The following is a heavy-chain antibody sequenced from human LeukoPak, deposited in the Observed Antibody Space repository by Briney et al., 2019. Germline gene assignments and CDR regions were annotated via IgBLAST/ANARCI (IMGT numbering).Heavy chain of an antibody. J-gene: IGHJ4*02. CDR2: INPSGGST. CDR1: GYTFTSHY. CDR3: ARAILMYSSGPHRPSYFDS. Sequence: HVASVKVSCKASGYTFTSHYMHWVRQAPGQGLEWMGIINPSGGSTSYAQKFQGRVTMTRDTSISTAYMELSSLRSEDTAVYYCARAILMYSSGPHRPSYFDSWGQGTLVTVSS. V-gene: IGHV1-46*01. D-gene: IGHD6-19*01.